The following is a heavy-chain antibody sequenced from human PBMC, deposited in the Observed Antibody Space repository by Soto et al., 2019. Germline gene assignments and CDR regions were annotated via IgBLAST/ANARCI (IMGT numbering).Heavy chain of an antibody. CDR1: GFTFSSYA. CDR3: AKGVVVVVAATPQV. Sequence: EVQLLESGGGLVQPGGSLRLSCAASGFTFSSYAMSWVRQAPGKGLEWVSAICGSGGSTYYADSVKGRFTISRDNSKNTLYLQMNSLRAEDTAVYYCAKGVVVVVAATPQVWGQGTLVTVSS. CDR2: ICGSGGST. V-gene: IGHV3-23*01. J-gene: IGHJ4*02. D-gene: IGHD2-15*01.